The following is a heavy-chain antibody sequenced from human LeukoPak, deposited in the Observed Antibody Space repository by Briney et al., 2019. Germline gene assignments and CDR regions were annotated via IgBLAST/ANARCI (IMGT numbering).Heavy chain of an antibody. CDR1: GFTFSSYG. CDR2: ISGSGGST. Sequence: GGTLRLSCAASGFTFSSYGMSWVRQAPGKGLEWVSAISGSGGSTYYADSAKGRFTISRDNSKNTLYLQMNSLRAEDTAVYYCAKGGLLVASFDYWGQGTLVTVSS. J-gene: IGHJ4*02. D-gene: IGHD5-12*01. V-gene: IGHV3-23*01. CDR3: AKGGLLVASFDY.